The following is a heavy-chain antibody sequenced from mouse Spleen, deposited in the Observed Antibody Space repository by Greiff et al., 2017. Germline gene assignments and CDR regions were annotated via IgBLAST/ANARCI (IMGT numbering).Heavy chain of an antibody. Sequence: VQLQQPGAELVRPGSSVKLSCEASGYTFTSYWMDWVKQRPGQGLEWIGNIYPSDSETHYNQKFKDKATLTVDKSSSTAYMQLSSLTSEDSAVYYCARPHYYGSSYWYFDVWGAGTTVTVSS. J-gene: IGHJ1*01. CDR3: ARPHYYGSSYWYFDV. CDR2: IYPSDSET. V-gene: IGHV1-61*01. D-gene: IGHD1-1*01. CDR1: GYTFTSYW.